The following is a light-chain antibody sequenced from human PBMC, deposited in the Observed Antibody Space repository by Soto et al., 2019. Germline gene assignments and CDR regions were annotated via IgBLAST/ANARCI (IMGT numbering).Light chain of an antibody. CDR2: GVS. V-gene: IGKV1-39*01. J-gene: IGKJ4*01. CDR1: QGISHY. Sequence: DIQLTQSPSSLSASVGDEVTITCRASQGISHYLTWYQQKPGRAPTLLIYGVSTLQSGVPSRFSGGGSVTDFTLTISILQLEDFVTYYCQQSYDAQFTFGGGTRVEIK. CDR3: QQSYDAQFT.